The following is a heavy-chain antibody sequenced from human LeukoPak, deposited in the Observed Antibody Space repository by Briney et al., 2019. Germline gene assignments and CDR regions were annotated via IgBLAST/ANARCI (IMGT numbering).Heavy chain of an antibody. Sequence: GASVKVSCKASGYTFTNYYMHWVRQAPGQGLEWMGIVNPTGGSTSNAQKFQGRVTMTRDVSTSTVYMELSSLTSGDTAVYYCARDHTMIVPQGIPYYFDYWGQGTLVTVSS. CDR1: GYTFTNYY. CDR2: VNPTGGST. CDR3: ARDHTMIVPQGIPYYFDY. V-gene: IGHV1-46*01. J-gene: IGHJ4*02. D-gene: IGHD3-22*01.